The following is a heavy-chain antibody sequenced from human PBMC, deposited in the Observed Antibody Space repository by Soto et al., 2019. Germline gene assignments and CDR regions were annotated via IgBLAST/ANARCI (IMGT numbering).Heavy chain of an antibody. Sequence: GGSLRLSCAASGFTFSSYAMSWVRQAPGKGLEWVSAISGSGGSTYYADSVKGRFTISRDNSKNTLYLQMNSLRAEDTAVYYCAKLHGGNSTGPTHVYWGQGTLVTVSS. J-gene: IGHJ4*02. CDR3: AKLHGGNSTGPTHVY. CDR1: GFTFSSYA. CDR2: ISGSGGST. D-gene: IGHD2-21*02. V-gene: IGHV3-23*01.